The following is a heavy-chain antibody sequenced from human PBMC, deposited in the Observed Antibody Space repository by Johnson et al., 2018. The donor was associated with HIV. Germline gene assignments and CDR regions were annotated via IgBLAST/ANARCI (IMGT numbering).Heavy chain of an antibody. D-gene: IGHD5-24*01. Sequence: VQLVESGGGLVKPGGSLRLSCAASGFTFSDYYMSWVRRAPGKGLEWVANIQQEGSVKYYVDSVKGRFTIARDNAKSSLYLQMNSLRAEDTAVYYCAGGRWLQLDSFDLWGQGTMVSVPS. CDR1: GFTFSDYY. CDR2: IQQEGSVK. CDR3: AGGRWLQLDSFDL. V-gene: IGHV3-7*01. J-gene: IGHJ3*01.